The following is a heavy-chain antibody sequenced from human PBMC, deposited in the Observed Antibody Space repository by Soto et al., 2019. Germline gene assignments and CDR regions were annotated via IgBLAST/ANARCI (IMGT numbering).Heavy chain of an antibody. CDR1: GCTFSSYA. Sequence: GGSLRLSCSASGCTFSSYAMHWVRQAPGKGLEYVSAISSNGGSTYYADSVKGRFTISRDNSKNTLYLQMSSLRAEDTAVYHCVKDSCGGGSCRFDSWGQGTLVTVSS. J-gene: IGHJ4*02. D-gene: IGHD2-15*01. CDR3: VKDSCGGGSCRFDS. CDR2: ISSNGGST. V-gene: IGHV3-64D*08.